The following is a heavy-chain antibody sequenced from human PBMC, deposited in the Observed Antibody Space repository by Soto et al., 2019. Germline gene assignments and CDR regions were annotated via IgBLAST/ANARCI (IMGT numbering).Heavy chain of an antibody. CDR2: IIPIFGTA. Sequence: QVQLVQSGAEVKKPGSSVKVSCKASGGTFSSYAISWVRQAPGQGLEWMGGIIPIFGTANYAQKFQGRVTITADESTRRADMGLSSLRSEDTAVYYCARGDYQLQTSYGMDVWGQGTTVTVSS. V-gene: IGHV1-69*12. CDR3: ARGDYQLQTSYGMDV. J-gene: IGHJ6*02. CDR1: GGTFSSYA. D-gene: IGHD2-2*01.